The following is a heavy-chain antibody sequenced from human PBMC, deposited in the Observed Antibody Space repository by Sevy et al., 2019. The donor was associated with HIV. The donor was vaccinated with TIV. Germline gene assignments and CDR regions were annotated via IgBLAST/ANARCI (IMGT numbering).Heavy chain of an antibody. CDR2: ITSSAANK. V-gene: IGHV3-48*03. CDR3: VRDLPPSATTVAHFDY. J-gene: IGHJ4*02. D-gene: IGHD4-17*01. Sequence: GGSLRLPCAASGFTFSSYEMNWVRQAPGEGPEWVSSITSSAANKYYSDSVKGRFTISRDNAKNSLFLQMNSLRAEDTAVYYCVRDLPPSATTVAHFDYWGQGTLVTVSS. CDR1: GFTFSSYE.